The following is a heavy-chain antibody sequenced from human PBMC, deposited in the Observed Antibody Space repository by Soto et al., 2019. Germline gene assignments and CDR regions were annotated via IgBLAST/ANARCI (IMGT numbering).Heavy chain of an antibody. Sequence: GESLKISCKGSGYRFNNYWITWVRQMPGKGLEWLARIDPSDSYTNYSPSFEGRVTVSVDKSTSTAYLQWSSLQASDTATYYCETLAPMRQYYFGIDVWGQGTPVTVYS. CDR2: IDPSDSYT. CDR3: ETLAPMRQYYFGIDV. CDR1: GYRFNNYW. J-gene: IGHJ6*02. V-gene: IGHV5-10-1*01.